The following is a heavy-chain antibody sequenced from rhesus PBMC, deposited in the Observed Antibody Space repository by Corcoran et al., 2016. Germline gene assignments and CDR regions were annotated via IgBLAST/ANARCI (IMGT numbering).Heavy chain of an antibody. V-gene: IGHV4-122*02. CDR2: SSNTGST. Sequence: QLQLQESAPRLVKPSEPLYLTCAVSGSCIRSGYGWSWIRQPPGMGLEYIGYSSNTGSTNYNPSLTSRVILSRHTSNKQSPLNLYCVTASDTSLYYCARARRYSGYHYFAHCGQVVLATVSS. D-gene: IGHD5-24*01. J-gene: IGHJ4*01. CDR3: ARARRYSGYHYFAH. CDR1: GSCIRSGYG.